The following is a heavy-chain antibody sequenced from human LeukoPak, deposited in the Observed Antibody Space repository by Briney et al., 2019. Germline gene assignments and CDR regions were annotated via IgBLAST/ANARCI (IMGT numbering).Heavy chain of an antibody. CDR2: ISSSSSII. V-gene: IGHV3-48*01. Sequence: GGSLRLSCAASGFTFSSYSMNWVRQAPGKGLEWVSYISSSSSIIYYADSVKGRFTISRDNAKNSLYLQMNRLRAEDTAVYYCARARTAQYNWFDPWGQGTLVTVFS. CDR1: GFTFSSYS. J-gene: IGHJ5*02. CDR3: ARARTAQYNWFDP. D-gene: IGHD4-17*01.